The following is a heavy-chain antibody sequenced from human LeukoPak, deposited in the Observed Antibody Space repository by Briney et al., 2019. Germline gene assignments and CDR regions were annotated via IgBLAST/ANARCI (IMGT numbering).Heavy chain of an antibody. CDR3: ARAYSSSWYYYYGMDV. D-gene: IGHD6-13*01. CDR1: GGSFCGYY. V-gene: IGHV4-34*01. CDR2: INHSGST. Sequence: SETLSLTCAVYGGSFCGYYWSWIRQPPGKGMEWIGEINHSGSTNYNPSLKSRVTISVDTSKNQFSLKLSSVTAADTAVYYCARAYSSSWYYYYGMDVWGQGTTVTVSS. J-gene: IGHJ6*02.